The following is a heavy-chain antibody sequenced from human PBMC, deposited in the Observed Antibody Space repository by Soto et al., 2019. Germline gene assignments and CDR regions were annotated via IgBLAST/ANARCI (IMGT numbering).Heavy chain of an antibody. V-gene: IGHV3-23*01. CDR1: GFTFSSYG. CDR3: ATGLRYFDWYPHPFDY. D-gene: IGHD3-9*01. CDR2: ISGSGAST. Sequence: GGSLRLSCAASGFTFSSYGMSWVRQAPGKGLEWVSAISGSGASTYYADSVKGRFTISRDNSRNTLYLQMNSLRAEDTAVYYCATGLRYFDWYPHPFDYWGQGTLVTVS. J-gene: IGHJ4*02.